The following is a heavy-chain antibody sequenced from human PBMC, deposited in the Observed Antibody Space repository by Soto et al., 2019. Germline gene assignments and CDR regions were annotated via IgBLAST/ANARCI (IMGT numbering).Heavy chain of an antibody. CDR1: GFTFSRNG. D-gene: IGHD3-9*01. CDR3: ARGSTIWETGYYPNHYYYYYGMDV. V-gene: IGHV3-30*03. CDR2: ISHDGSNK. Sequence: GGSLRLSCAASGFTFSRNGMHWVRQAPGKGLEWVALISHDGSNKYYADSVKGRFTISRYNSENTLFVQMNSLRPEDTAVYYCARGSTIWETGYYPNHYYYYYGMDVWGQGTTVTVPS. J-gene: IGHJ6*02.